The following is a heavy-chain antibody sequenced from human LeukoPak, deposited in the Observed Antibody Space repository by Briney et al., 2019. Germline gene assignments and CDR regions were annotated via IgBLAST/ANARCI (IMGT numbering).Heavy chain of an antibody. J-gene: IGHJ4*02. Sequence: GESLRLSCAASGFTFSSYAMSWVRQAPGKGLEWVSSISGGGGVTYYADSVKGRFTISRDNSKNTVYLQMNSLRAEDTAVYYCAKEPRVATIEIFDYWGQGTLVTASS. CDR3: AKEPRVATIEIFDY. CDR1: GFTFSSYA. D-gene: IGHD5-12*01. V-gene: IGHV3-23*01. CDR2: ISGGGGVT.